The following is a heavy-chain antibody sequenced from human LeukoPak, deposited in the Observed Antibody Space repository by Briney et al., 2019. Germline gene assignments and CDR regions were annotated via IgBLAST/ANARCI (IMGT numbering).Heavy chain of an antibody. D-gene: IGHD6-13*01. J-gene: IGHJ4*02. CDR3: TKGGYTTYFDY. CDR1: GFTFSSYA. Sequence: PGVSLRLSCAASGFTFSSYAMTWVRQAPGKGLEWVSTIRATAGTTYYEDSVKGRFTISRDNSKNTQWLQMNSLRVEDTAVYYCTKGGYTTYFDYWGQGTLVTVSS. V-gene: IGHV3-23*01. CDR2: IRATAGTT.